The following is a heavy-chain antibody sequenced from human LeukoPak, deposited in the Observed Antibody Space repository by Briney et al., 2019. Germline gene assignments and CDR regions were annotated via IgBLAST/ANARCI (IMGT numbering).Heavy chain of an antibody. D-gene: IGHD4-17*01. Sequence: SETLSLTCTVSGGSISSYYWSWIRQPPGKGLEWIGRIYTSGTTHYNPSLKSRVTMSVDTSKNQFSLKLSFVTAADTAVYYCARLRSTYWYFDLWGRGTLVTVSS. V-gene: IGHV4-4*07. CDR1: GGSISSYY. J-gene: IGHJ2*01. CDR2: IYTSGTT. CDR3: ARLRSTYWYFDL.